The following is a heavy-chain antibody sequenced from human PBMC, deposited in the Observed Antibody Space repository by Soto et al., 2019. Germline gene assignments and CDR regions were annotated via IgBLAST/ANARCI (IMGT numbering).Heavy chain of an antibody. D-gene: IGHD3-3*01. V-gene: IGHV4-59*08. CDR3: ARHHYDFWSGPQNYYYYYYYMDV. J-gene: IGHJ6*03. CDR2: IYYSGST. CDR1: GGSISSYY. Sequence: SETLSLTCTVSGGSISSYYWSWIRQPPGKGLEWIVYIYYSGSTNYNPSLKSRVTISVDTSKNQFSLKLSSVTAADTAVYYCARHHYDFWSGPQNYYYYYYYMDVWGKGTTVTVSS.